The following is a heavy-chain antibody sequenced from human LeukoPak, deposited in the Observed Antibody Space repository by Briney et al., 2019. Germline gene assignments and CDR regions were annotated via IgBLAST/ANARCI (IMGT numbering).Heavy chain of an antibody. Sequence: ASVKVSCKASGYTFTGYYMHWVRQAPGQGLEWMGWINPNSGGTNYAQKFQGRVTMTRDTSISTAYMELSRLRSDDTAVYYCARDKTPQGAAAGTAEYLQHWGQGTLVTVSS. J-gene: IGHJ1*01. CDR3: ARDKTPQGAAAGTAEYLQH. D-gene: IGHD6-13*01. CDR2: INPNSGGT. CDR1: GYTFTGYY. V-gene: IGHV1-2*02.